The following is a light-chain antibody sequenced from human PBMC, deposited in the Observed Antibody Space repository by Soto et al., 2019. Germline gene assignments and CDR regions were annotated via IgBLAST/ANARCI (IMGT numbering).Light chain of an antibody. V-gene: IGKV3-11*01. CDR1: QSVSSY. CDR3: QQRSNWQLT. Sequence: EIVLTQSPATLSLSPGERATLSCRASQSVSSYLAWYQQKPGQAPRLLIYDASNRATGIPARCSGSGSGTDFTLTISSLEPEDCAVYYCQQRSNWQLTFGGGTKVEIK. CDR2: DAS. J-gene: IGKJ4*01.